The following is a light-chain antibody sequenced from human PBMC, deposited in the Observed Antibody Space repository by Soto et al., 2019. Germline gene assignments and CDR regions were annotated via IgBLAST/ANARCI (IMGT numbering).Light chain of an antibody. CDR2: AAS. J-gene: IGKJ1*01. V-gene: IGKV3-20*01. Sequence: EIVLTQSPGTLSLSPGERATLSCRASQSVSNNLLAWYQQKPGQAPRLLIYAASSRATGIPDRFSGSGSGTDFTLTISSLEPEDFAVYSCHQYGSSPGTFGQGTKVDIK. CDR1: QSVSNNL. CDR3: HQYGSSPGT.